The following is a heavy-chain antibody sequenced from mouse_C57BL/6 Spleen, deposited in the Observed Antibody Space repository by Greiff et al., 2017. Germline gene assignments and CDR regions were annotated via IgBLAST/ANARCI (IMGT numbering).Heavy chain of an antibody. V-gene: IGHV1-66*01. CDR2: IYPGSGNT. CDR1: GYSFTSYY. J-gene: IGHJ4*01. Sequence: QVQLQQSGPEMVKPGASVKISCKASGYSFTSYYIHWVKQRPGQGLEWIGWIYPGSGNTKYNEKFKGKATLTADTSSSTAYMQLSSLTSEDSAVYDCERGLQRNYAMDYWGQGTSVTVSS. CDR3: ERGLQRNYAMDY. D-gene: IGHD2-2*01.